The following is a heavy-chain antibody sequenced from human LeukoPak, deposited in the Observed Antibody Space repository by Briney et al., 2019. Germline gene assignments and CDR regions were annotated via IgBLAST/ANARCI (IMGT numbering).Heavy chain of an antibody. D-gene: IGHD3-16*01. CDR1: GFTFSVYS. CDR3: ARSVGGHFDY. V-gene: IGHV3-48*02. Sequence: GGSLRLSCAASGFTFSVYSMNWVRQPPGMGLEWVSYITSNSATIQYADSVKGRFTISRDNAKNSLSLQMNSLRDEDTAIYYCARSVGGHFDYWGQGMLVTVSS. J-gene: IGHJ4*02. CDR2: ITSNSATI.